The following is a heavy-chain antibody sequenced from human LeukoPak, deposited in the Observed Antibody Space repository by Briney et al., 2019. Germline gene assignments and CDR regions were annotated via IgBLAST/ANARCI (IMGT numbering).Heavy chain of an antibody. CDR3: ASITVTHDAFDI. V-gene: IGHV1-18*01. CDR2: ISPYNGNT. J-gene: IGHJ3*02. Sequence: ASVKVSCKASGYTFTNYGISWMRQAPGQGLEWMGWISPYNGNTNYAQKLQGRVTMTRDTSISTAYMELSRLRSDDTAVYYCASITVTHDAFDIWGQGTMVTVSS. CDR1: GYTFTNYG. D-gene: IGHD4-17*01.